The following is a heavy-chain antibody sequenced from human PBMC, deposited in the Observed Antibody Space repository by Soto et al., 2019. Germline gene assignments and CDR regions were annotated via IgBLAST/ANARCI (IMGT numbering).Heavy chain of an antibody. Sequence: GGSLRLSCAASGFTFSSYSMNWVRQAPGKGLEWVSYISSSSSTIYYADSVKGRFTISRDNAKNSLYLQMNSLRDEDTAVYYCARGDYYDSSAPFDPWGQGTLVTVSS. CDR3: ARGDYYDSSAPFDP. CDR2: ISSSSSTI. V-gene: IGHV3-48*02. CDR1: GFTFSSYS. J-gene: IGHJ5*02. D-gene: IGHD3-22*01.